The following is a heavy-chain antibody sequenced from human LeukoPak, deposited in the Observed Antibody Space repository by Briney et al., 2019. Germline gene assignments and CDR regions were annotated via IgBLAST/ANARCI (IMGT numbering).Heavy chain of an antibody. Sequence: GGSLRLSCAASGFTFSNAWMSWVRQAPGKGLEWVGRIKSKADGGTTDYAAPVKGRFTISRDDSKNTLYLQMNSLKTEDTAVYYCTTSGTWYYDSSGYYGDYWGQGTLVTVSS. V-gene: IGHV3-15*01. CDR3: TTSGTWYYDSSGYYGDY. D-gene: IGHD3-22*01. J-gene: IGHJ4*02. CDR2: IKSKADGGTT. CDR1: GFTFSNAW.